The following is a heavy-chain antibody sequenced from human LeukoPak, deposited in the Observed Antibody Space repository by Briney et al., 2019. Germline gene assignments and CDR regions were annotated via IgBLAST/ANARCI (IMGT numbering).Heavy chain of an antibody. J-gene: IGHJ4*02. Sequence: PSETLSLTCAVYGVSFSGYYWSWIRQPPGKGLEWIGEINHSGSTNYNPSLKSRVTISVDTSKNQFSLKLSSVTAADTAVYYCARGITMIRNWGQGTLVTVSS. V-gene: IGHV4-34*01. CDR2: INHSGST. CDR3: ARGITMIRN. D-gene: IGHD3-22*01. CDR1: GVSFSGYY.